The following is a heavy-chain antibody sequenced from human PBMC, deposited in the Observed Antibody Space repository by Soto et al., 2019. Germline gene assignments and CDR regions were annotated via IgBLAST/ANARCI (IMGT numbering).Heavy chain of an antibody. Sequence: QVQLVESGGGVVQPGTSLRLSCVGSGFTFRSYVIHWVHQAPGKGLEWVALTSYDGSNNFYGDSVKGRFTISRDNSRNTVELQMDSLRLEDTALYYCVRWGTTGRLDVWGQGTLVSVSS. V-gene: IGHV3-33*05. CDR2: TSYDGSNN. D-gene: IGHD3-16*01. J-gene: IGHJ4*02. CDR1: GFTFRSYV. CDR3: VRWGTTGRLDV.